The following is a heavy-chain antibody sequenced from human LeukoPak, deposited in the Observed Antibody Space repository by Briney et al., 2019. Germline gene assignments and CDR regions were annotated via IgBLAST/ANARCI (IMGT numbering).Heavy chain of an antibody. CDR2: ISSSSSYI. V-gene: IGHV3-21*01. Sequence: GGSLRLSCAASGFTFSSYSMNWVRQAPGKGLEWVSSISSSSSYIYYADSVKGRFTISRDNAKNSLYLQMNSLRAEDTAVYYCARGGSGRYYYYYYMDVWGKGTTVTVSS. CDR3: ARGGSGRYYYYYYMDV. J-gene: IGHJ6*03. D-gene: IGHD6-19*01. CDR1: GFTFSSYS.